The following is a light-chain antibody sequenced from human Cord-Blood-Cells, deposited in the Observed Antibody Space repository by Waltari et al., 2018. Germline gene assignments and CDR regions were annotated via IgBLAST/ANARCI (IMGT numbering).Light chain of an antibody. J-gene: IGKJ2*01. CDR3: QQYGRAYT. CDR1: QSVSSSY. CDR2: GAS. Sequence: EIVLTQSPGTLSLSPGERATLSCRASQSVSSSYLAWYQQKPGQAPRLLIYGASSRATGIPDRFRGSGSGTDFTLTISRLEPEDFAVYYCQQYGRAYTFGQGTKLEIK. V-gene: IGKV3-20*01.